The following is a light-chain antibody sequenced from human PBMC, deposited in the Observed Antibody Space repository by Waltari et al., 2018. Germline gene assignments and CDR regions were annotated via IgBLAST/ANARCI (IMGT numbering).Light chain of an antibody. J-gene: IGLJ3*02. CDR2: DDT. V-gene: IGLV3-21*03. CDR1: NIGSEH. CDR3: QVWDSVSDHWV. Sequence: SFVLTQPPSVSVAPGRTAAITCGGDNIGSEHVNWYQQRPGPAPVLVIYDDTDRPSGIPGRFSGSNSGDTATLTISGVEAGDEAVYYCQVWDSVSDHWVFGGGAKLTVL.